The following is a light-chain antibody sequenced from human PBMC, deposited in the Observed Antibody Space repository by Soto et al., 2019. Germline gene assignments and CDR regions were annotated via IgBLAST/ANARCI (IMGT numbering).Light chain of an antibody. CDR3: QKYNNSPFT. CDR1: QGISST. V-gene: IGKV1-27*01. CDR2: AAS. Sequence: DIQMTQSPSSLSASVGDRVTITCRASQGISSTLAWYQQKPGKVPKLLIYAASTLQSGVPSRFSGSGSWTDFTITISSLQPEDVATYYCQKYNNSPFTFCPGTKVEIK. J-gene: IGKJ3*01.